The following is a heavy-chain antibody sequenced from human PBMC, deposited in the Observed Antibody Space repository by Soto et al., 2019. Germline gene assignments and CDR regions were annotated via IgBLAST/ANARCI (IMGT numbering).Heavy chain of an antibody. CDR3: ARGWRRISNY. Sequence: PSETLSLTCAVYGGSFSGYYWSWIRQPPGKGLEWIGEINHSGSTNYNPSLKSRVTISVDTSKNQFSLKLSSVTAADTAVYYCARGWRRISNYWGQGALVIVSS. J-gene: IGHJ4*02. V-gene: IGHV4-34*01. CDR2: INHSGST. CDR1: GGSFSGYY.